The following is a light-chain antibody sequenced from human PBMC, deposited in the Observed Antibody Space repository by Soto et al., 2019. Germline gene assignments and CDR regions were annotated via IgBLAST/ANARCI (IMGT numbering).Light chain of an antibody. J-gene: IGLJ3*02. V-gene: IGLV3-21*02. CDR2: DDR. CDR1: NIGNKV. Sequence: SYELTQPPSVSVAPGLTATITCGGDNIGNKVVHWYQQKPGQAPVLVVYDDRDRPSGIPERFSGSNSGNTATLTISRVEAGDEADYHCQVWDTSDPRMMFGGGTKLTVL. CDR3: QVWDTSDPRMM.